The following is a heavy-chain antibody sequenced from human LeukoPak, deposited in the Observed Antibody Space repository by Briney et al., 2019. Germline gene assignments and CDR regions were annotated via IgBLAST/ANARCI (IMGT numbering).Heavy chain of an antibody. Sequence: SETLSLTCTVSGGSISSSSYYWGWIRQPPGKGLEWIGSIYYSGSTYYNPSHKSRVTISVDTSKNQFSLKLSSVTAADTAVYYCARHPPDSGYGLNWFDPWGQETLVTVSS. CDR3: ARHPPDSGYGLNWFDP. D-gene: IGHD5-12*01. CDR2: IYYSGST. CDR1: GGSISSSSYY. V-gene: IGHV4-39*01. J-gene: IGHJ5*02.